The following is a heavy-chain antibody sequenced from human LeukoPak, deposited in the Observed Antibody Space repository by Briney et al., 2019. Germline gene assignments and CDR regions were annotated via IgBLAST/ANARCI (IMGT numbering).Heavy chain of an antibody. V-gene: IGHV4-39*07. CDR3: ARDGVYGGNRLFDY. J-gene: IGHJ4*02. CDR2: IYYSGST. CDR1: GGSISSSSYY. D-gene: IGHD4-23*01. Sequence: SETLSLTCTVSGGSISSSSYYWGWIRQPPGKGLEWIGSIYYSGSTYYNPSLKSRVTISVDTSKNQFSLKLSSVTAADTAVYYCARDGVYGGNRLFDYWGQGTLVTVSS.